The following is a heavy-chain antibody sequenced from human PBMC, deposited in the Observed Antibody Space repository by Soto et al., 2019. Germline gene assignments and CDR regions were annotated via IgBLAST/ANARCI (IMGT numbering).Heavy chain of an antibody. CDR1: GFTFSNAW. CDR3: TTDVGAAGISFYSYDSHFDY. J-gene: IGHJ4*02. V-gene: IGHV3-15*07. CDR2: IKSKTDGGTT. Sequence: GGSLRLSCAASGFTFSNAWMNWVRQAPGKGLEWVGRIKSKTDGGTTDYAAPVKGRFTISRDDSKNTLYLQMNSLKTEDTAVYYCTTDVGAAGISFYSYDSHFDYWGQGTLVTVSS. D-gene: IGHD3-22*01.